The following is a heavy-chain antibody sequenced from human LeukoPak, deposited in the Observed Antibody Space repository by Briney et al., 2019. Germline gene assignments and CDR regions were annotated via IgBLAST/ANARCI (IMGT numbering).Heavy chain of an antibody. CDR2: ISSSSSYI. D-gene: IGHD3-10*01. CDR1: GFTFSSYS. V-gene: IGHV3-21*04. Sequence: TGGSLRLSCAASGFTFSSYSMNWVRQAPGKGLEWVSSISSSSSYIYYADSVKGRFTISRDNAKNSLYLQMNSLRAEDTAVYYCAKTGFGPFNWFDPWGQGTLVTVSS. CDR3: AKTGFGPFNWFDP. J-gene: IGHJ5*02.